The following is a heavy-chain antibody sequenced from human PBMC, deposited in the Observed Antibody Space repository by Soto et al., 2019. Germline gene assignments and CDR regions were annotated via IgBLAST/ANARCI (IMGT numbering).Heavy chain of an antibody. V-gene: IGHV3-30*18. CDR2: ISYDGSNK. J-gene: IGHJ6*03. Sequence: GGSLRLSCAASGFTFSSYGMHWVRQAPGKGLEWVAVISYDGSNKYYADSVKGRFTISRDNSKNTLYLQMNSLRAEDTAVYYCAKGSEKWDYYYMDVWGKGTTVTVSS. D-gene: IGHD1-26*01. CDR1: GFTFSSYG. CDR3: AKGSEKWDYYYMDV.